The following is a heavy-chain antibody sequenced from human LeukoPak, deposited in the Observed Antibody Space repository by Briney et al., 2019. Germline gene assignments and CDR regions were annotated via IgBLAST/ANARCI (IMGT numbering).Heavy chain of an antibody. CDR1: GFTFSSYW. V-gene: IGHV3-7*03. CDR3: SGSGYYLYYFDY. D-gene: IGHD3-3*01. Sequence: SGGSLRLSCAASGFTFSSYWMSWVRQAPGKGLEWVANIKQDGSEKYYVDSVKGRFTISRDNAKNSLYLQMNTLRAEDTAVYYCSGSGYYLYYFDYWGQGTLVTVSS. J-gene: IGHJ4*02. CDR2: IKQDGSEK.